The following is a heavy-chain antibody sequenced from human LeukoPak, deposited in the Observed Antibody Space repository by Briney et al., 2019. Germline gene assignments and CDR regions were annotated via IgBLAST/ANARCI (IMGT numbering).Heavy chain of an antibody. D-gene: IGHD3-3*01. CDR3: ARGGYFWSGSPWYFDY. CDR2: IIPIFGTA. V-gene: IGHV1-69*13. Sequence: SVKVSCTASGGTFSSYAISWVQQAPGQGLEWMGGIIPIFGTANYAQKFQGRVTITADESTSTAYMELSSLRSEDTAVYYCARGGYFWSGSPWYFDYWGQGTLVTVSS. J-gene: IGHJ4*02. CDR1: GGTFSSYA.